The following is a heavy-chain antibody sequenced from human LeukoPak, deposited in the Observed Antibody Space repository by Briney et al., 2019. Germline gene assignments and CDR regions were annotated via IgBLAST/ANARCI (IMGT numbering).Heavy chain of an antibody. D-gene: IGHD3-9*01. Sequence: SETLSLTCTVSGGSISSYYWSWIRQPPGKGLEWIGYIYYSGSTNYNPSLKSRVTISVDTSKNQFSLKLSSVTAADTAVYYCARVKSARILSYYFDCWGQGTLVTVSS. J-gene: IGHJ4*02. CDR1: GGSISSYY. V-gene: IGHV4-59*08. CDR3: ARVKSARILSYYFDC. CDR2: IYYSGST.